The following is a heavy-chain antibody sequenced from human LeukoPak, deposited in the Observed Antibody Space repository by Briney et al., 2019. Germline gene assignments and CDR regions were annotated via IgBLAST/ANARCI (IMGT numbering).Heavy chain of an antibody. D-gene: IGHD6-13*01. Sequence: GGSLRLSCAASGFTFSSYAMSWVRQGPGKGLEWVSAISGSGGSTYYADSVKGRFTISRDNSKNTLYLQMNSLSGEASAVYYCAKDGAGAAGTVPFDYWGQGTLVTVSS. CDR1: GFTFSSYA. J-gene: IGHJ4*02. CDR2: ISGSGGST. CDR3: AKDGAGAAGTVPFDY. V-gene: IGHV3-23*01.